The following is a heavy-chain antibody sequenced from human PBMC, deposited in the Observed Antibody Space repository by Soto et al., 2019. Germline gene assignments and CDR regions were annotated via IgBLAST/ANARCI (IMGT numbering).Heavy chain of an antibody. J-gene: IGHJ4*02. D-gene: IGHD2-2*01. CDR1: GDTFSSYA. CDR3: ARGVVPAANEEYYLDY. Sequence: QVQLVQSGAEVKKPGSSVKVSCKASGDTFSSYAISWVRQAPGQGLEWMGGIIPIFGTANYAQKFQGRVTITADESTSTAYMDLSSLRSEDTAVYYCARGVVPAANEEYYLDYGGQGTLVTVSS. V-gene: IGHV1-69*01. CDR2: IIPIFGTA.